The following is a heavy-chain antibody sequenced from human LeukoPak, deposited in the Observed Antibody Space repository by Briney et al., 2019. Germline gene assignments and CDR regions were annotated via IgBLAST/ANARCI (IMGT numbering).Heavy chain of an antibody. CDR1: GFTFSSYW. V-gene: IGHV3-21*01. CDR2: ISSSSSYI. D-gene: IGHD7-27*01. CDR3: ARGPPNWGYDY. Sequence: GGSLRLSCAASGFTFSSYWMNWVRQAPGKGLEWVSSISSSSSYIYYADSVKGRFTISRDNAKNSLYLQMNSLRAEDTAVYYCARGPPNWGYDYWGPGTLVTVSS. J-gene: IGHJ4*02.